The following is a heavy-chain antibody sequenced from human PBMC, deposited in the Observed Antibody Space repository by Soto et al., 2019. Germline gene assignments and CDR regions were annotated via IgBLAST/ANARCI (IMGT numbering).Heavy chain of an antibody. Sequence: PSETLSLTCTVSGGSISSYYWSWIRQPPGKGLEWIGYIYYSGSTNCNPSLKSRVTISVDTSKNQFSLKLSSVTAADTAVYYCAREGGLAYCGGDCLYNWFDPWGQGTLVTVSS. CDR2: IYYSGST. CDR3: AREGGLAYCGGDCLYNWFDP. J-gene: IGHJ5*02. D-gene: IGHD2-21*02. V-gene: IGHV4-59*01. CDR1: GGSISSYY.